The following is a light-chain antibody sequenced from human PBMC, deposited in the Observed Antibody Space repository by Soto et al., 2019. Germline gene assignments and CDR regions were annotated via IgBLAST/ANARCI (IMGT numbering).Light chain of an antibody. J-gene: IGLJ3*02. Sequence: SYELTQPPSVSVAPGQTATITCGGNNIESRSVHWYQQKSGQAPVLVVFDDSDRPSGIPERFSGSNSGNTATLIISRVEAGDEADFYCQVWDGTTDHPNWVFGGGTQLTVL. CDR3: QVWDGTTDHPNWV. V-gene: IGLV3-21*02. CDR2: DDS. CDR1: NIESRS.